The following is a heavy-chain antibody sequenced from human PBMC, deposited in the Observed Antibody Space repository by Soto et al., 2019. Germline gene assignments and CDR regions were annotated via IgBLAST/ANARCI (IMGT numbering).Heavy chain of an antibody. CDR2: IYYSGST. D-gene: IGHD3-16*01. CDR3: ARGAYGRSFYFDD. CDR1: GGSISSSSYY. V-gene: IGHV4-39*07. Sequence: SETLSLTCTVSGGSISSSSYYWGWIRQPPGKGLEWIGSIYYSGSTYYNPSLKSRVTISVDTSKNQFSLKLSSVTAADTAVYYCARGAYGRSFYFDDWGQGPRVTLSS. J-gene: IGHJ4*02.